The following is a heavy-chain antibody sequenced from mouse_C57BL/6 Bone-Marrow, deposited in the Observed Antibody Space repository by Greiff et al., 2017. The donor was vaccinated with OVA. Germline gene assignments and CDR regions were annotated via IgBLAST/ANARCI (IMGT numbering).Heavy chain of an antibody. V-gene: IGHV14-4*01. J-gene: IGHJ4*01. CDR3: IPWDGSAMDY. D-gene: IGHD4-1*01. Sequence: VQLQQSGAELVRPGASVKLSCTASGFNIKDDYMHWVKQRPEQGLEWIGWIDPENGDTAYASKFQGKATITEDTSSNTSYLQLSSLTSADTAVYFCIPWDGSAMDYWGQGTSVTVSS. CDR2: IDPENGDT. CDR1: GFNIKDDY.